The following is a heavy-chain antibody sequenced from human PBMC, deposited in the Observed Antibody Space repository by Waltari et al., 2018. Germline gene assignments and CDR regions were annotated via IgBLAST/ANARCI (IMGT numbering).Heavy chain of an antibody. J-gene: IGHJ4*02. CDR2: IASNGIT. CDR1: GGSMNGYF. CDR3: AREIYGGNSRPFDF. D-gene: IGHD2-21*02. Sequence: QVQLQESGPGLVKPSETLSLTCTVSGGSMNGYFWHWIRQPPGKGLEWIWYIASNGITYYDPSLKSRVTISVDTSKNQFSLRLTSVTSADTASYYCAREIYGGNSRPFDFWDQGALVTVSS. V-gene: IGHV4-59*01.